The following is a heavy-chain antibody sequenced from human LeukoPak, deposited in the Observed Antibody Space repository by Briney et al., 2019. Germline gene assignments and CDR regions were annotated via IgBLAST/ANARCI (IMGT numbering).Heavy chain of an antibody. Sequence: PGGSLRLSCAASGFTFSSYAMHWVRQAPGKGREWVAVISYDGSNKYYADSVKGRFTISRDNSKNTLYLQMNSLRAEDTAVYYCAKEGGYDSFDYWGQGTLVTVSS. D-gene: IGHD5-12*01. V-gene: IGHV3-30*04. CDR2: ISYDGSNK. CDR3: AKEGGYDSFDY. CDR1: GFTFSSYA. J-gene: IGHJ4*02.